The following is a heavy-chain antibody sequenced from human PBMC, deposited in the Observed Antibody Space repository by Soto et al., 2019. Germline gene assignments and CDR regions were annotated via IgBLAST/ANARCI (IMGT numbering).Heavy chain of an antibody. CDR2: IYYSGST. Sequence: SETLSLTCTVSGGSISSSSYYWGWIRQPPGKGLEWIGNIYYSGSTYYNPSLKSRVTISVDTSKNQFSLKLSSVTAADTAVYYCASVWFGELFRFDYWGQGTLVTVSS. J-gene: IGHJ4*02. CDR1: GGSISSSSYY. D-gene: IGHD3-10*01. V-gene: IGHV4-39*07. CDR3: ASVWFGELFRFDY.